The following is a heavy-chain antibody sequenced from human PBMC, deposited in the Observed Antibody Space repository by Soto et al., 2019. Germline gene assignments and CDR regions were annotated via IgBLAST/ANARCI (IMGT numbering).Heavy chain of an antibody. CDR3: AIWSNWNPLYYRGMDV. CDR1: GGAFTNYS. Sequence: SSVKVSCKVSGGAFTNYSLNWVRHAPGQGLEWLGGIIPLHNTSNYSLKLLGRGSVTADISSNTVYMHLSGLTSDDTATYYCAIWSNWNPLYYRGMDVWGQGTTVTVSS. D-gene: IGHD1-20*01. V-gene: IGHV1-69*08. CDR2: IIPLHNTS. J-gene: IGHJ6*02.